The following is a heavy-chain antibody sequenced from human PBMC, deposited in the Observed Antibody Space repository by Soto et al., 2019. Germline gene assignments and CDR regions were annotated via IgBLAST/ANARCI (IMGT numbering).Heavy chain of an antibody. V-gene: IGHV3-23*01. CDR3: AKDWFDS. CDR2: IGARGEFT. Sequence: PGGSLRLSCAASGFTFSNYAMIWVRQAAGKGLDWVSVIGARGEFTHYADSVKGRFIISRDNSYNTVYLQMYNLRTEDTAVYYCAKDWFDSWGQGTLVTVS. J-gene: IGHJ5*01. CDR1: GFTFSNYA.